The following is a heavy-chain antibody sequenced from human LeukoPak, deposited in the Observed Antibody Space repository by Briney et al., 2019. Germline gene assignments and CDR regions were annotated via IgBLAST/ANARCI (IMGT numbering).Heavy chain of an antibody. V-gene: IGHV5-51*01. D-gene: IGHD6-19*01. CDR3: ARNREVAGYYYYYGMDV. CDR2: IYPGDSDT. Sequence: GESLKISCKGSGYSFTSYWIGWVRQMPGKGLEWMGIIYPGDSDTRYSPSLQGQVTISADKSISTAYLQWSSLKASDTAMYYCARNREVAGYYYYYGMDVWGQGTTVTVSS. J-gene: IGHJ6*02. CDR1: GYSFTSYW.